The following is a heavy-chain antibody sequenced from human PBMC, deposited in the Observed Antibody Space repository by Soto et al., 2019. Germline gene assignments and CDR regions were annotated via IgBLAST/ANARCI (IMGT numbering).Heavy chain of an antibody. Sequence: QVQLVQSGAAVKKPGASVKVSCKASGYTFTSYGISWVRQAPGHGLERMGRISAYNGNTNYAQKLQGRVTMTTDTSTSTAYRERRSLRSDDTAVYYCAREVRPPGYSSNFDYWGQGTLVTVSS. D-gene: IGHD4-4*01. CDR1: GYTFTSYG. CDR3: AREVRPPGYSSNFDY. CDR2: ISAYNGNT. J-gene: IGHJ4*02. V-gene: IGHV1-18*04.